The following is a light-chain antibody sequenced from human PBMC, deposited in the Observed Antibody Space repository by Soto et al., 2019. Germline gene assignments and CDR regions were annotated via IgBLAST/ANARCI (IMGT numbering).Light chain of an antibody. CDR2: KAS. V-gene: IGKV1-5*03. CDR1: QSISIW. Sequence: DIQMTQSPSTLSASVGDRVTITCRASQSISIWLAWYQQKPGKVPSLLIYKASSLQTGVSSRFSGSGSGTEFTLTISSLQPDDFATYYCQQSFYAPPTFGQGTKVEVK. CDR3: QQSFYAPPT. J-gene: IGKJ1*01.